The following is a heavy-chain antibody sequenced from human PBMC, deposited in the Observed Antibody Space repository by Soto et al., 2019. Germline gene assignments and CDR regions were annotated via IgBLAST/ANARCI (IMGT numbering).Heavy chain of an antibody. V-gene: IGHV4-30-4*01. CDR3: ARQVSSAWPPYYYDMDV. CDR2: IYYSGST. CDR1: GGSISSGDYY. Sequence: TSETLSLTCTVSGGSISSGDYYWSWIRQPPGKGLEWIGYIYYSGSTNYNPSLKSRVTISVDTSKNQVSLKLSSVTAADTAMYFCARQVSSAWPPYYYDMDVWGQGTTVTVSS. J-gene: IGHJ6*02. D-gene: IGHD6-25*01.